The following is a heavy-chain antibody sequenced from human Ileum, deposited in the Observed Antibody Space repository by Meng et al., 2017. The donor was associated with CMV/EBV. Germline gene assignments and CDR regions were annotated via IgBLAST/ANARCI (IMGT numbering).Heavy chain of an antibody. D-gene: IGHD4-23*01. CDR1: GDSVSSNSAA. J-gene: IGHJ2*01. CDR3: ARVGAYGGNSVWYFDL. Sequence: SQTLSLTCAISGDSVSSNSAAWNWIRQSPSRGLEWLGRTYYRSKWYNDYAVSVKSRITINPDTSKNQFSLQLNSVTPEDTAVYYCARVGAYGGNSVWYFDLWGRGTLVTVSS. V-gene: IGHV6-1*01. CDR2: TYYRSKWYN.